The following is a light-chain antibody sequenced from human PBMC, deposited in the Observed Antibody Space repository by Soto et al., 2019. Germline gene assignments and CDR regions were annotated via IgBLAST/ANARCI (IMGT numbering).Light chain of an antibody. CDR2: KAP. V-gene: IGKV1-5*03. J-gene: IGKJ1*01. Sequence: DTQMTQSPSTLSASVGDRVTITCRASESISSWLAWYQQKPGKAPKLLIYKAPSLESGLTSRFSGRGSGPEFTLSVGRLQPDDFATYYCQHYNTFPWTFGQGTKVELK. CDR3: QHYNTFPWT. CDR1: ESISSW.